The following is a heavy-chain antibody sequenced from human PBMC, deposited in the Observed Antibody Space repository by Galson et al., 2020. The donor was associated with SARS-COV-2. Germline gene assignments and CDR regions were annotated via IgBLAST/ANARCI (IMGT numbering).Heavy chain of an antibody. V-gene: IGHV3-30*03. J-gene: IGHJ2*01. CDR2: ISYDGSNK. CDR3: ASGYCSGGSCYSQDWYFDL. CDR1: GFTFSSYG. D-gene: IGHD2-15*01. Sequence: GESLKISCAASGFTFSSYGMHWVRQAPGKGLESVAVISYDGSNKYYTDSVKGRFTISRDNSKNTLYLQMNSLRAEDTAVYYCASGYCSGGSCYSQDWYFDLWGRGTLVTVSS.